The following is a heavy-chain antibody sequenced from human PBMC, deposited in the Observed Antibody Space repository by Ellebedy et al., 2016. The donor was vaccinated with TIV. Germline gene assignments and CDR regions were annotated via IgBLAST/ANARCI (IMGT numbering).Heavy chain of an antibody. J-gene: IGHJ3*02. CDR2: ISGSGGST. Sequence: GESLKISXAASGFSFSNYAMSWVRQAPGKGLEWVSAISGSGGSTYYADSVKGRFTISRDNSKNSLYLQMNSLKTEDTAMYYCVGRVVPKAYSLLGAFDTWGQGTMVTVSS. D-gene: IGHD2-2*01. V-gene: IGHV3-23*01. CDR3: VGRVVPKAYSLLGAFDT. CDR1: GFSFSNYA.